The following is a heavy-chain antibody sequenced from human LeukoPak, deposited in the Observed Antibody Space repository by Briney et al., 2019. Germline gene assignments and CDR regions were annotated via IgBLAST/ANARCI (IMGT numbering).Heavy chain of an antibody. CDR3: ARAETGLRCSSYRVDV. CDR2: ISYDVSTK. Sequence: GGSLRLSCAASGFTFSSYAIHWVRQAPGKGLEWVAVISYDVSTKYYRDSVKGRFTISRDNSKNTVYLQMNSLTAEDTAMYYCARAETGLRCSSYRVDVWGKGTTVTVSS. CDR1: GFTFSSYA. J-gene: IGHJ6*04. V-gene: IGHV3-30-3*01. D-gene: IGHD6-6*01.